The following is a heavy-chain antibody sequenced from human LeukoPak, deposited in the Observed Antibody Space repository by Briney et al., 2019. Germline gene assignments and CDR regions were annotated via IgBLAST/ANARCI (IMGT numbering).Heavy chain of an antibody. CDR3: ATLGCLVVVPAAPNWFDP. CDR2: IRYDGSNK. CDR1: GFTFSSYG. Sequence: PGGSLRLSCAASGFTFSSYGMHWVRQAPGRGLEWVAFIRYDGSNKYYADSVQGRFTISRDNSKNTLYLQMNSLRAEDTAETYCATLGCLVVVPAAPNWFDPWAQGTLVTVSS. V-gene: IGHV3-30*02. J-gene: IGHJ5*02. D-gene: IGHD2-2*01.